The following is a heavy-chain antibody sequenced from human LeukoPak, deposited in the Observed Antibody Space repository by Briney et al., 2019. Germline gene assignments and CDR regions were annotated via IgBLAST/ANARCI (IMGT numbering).Heavy chain of an antibody. V-gene: IGHV1-69*01. Sequence: SVKVSCKASGGTFSSYAISWVRQAPGQGLEWMGGIIPIFGTADYAKKFQGRVTITADESTSTAYMELSSLRSEDTAVYYCAGDGGYAYDSSGYYLGWGQGTLVTVSS. D-gene: IGHD3-22*01. CDR1: GGTFSSYA. J-gene: IGHJ4*02. CDR2: IIPIFGTA. CDR3: AGDGGYAYDSSGYYLG.